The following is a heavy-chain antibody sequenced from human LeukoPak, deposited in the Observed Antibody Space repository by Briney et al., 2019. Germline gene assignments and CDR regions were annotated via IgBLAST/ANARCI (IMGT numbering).Heavy chain of an antibody. CDR1: GVTFSNYN. D-gene: IGHD1-26*01. CDR3: ACAPLGSTRP. CDR2: ISSSSSSI. J-gene: IGHJ5*02. V-gene: IGHV3-21*01. Sequence: PGGSLRLSCAASGVTFSNYNMNWVRQAPGKGLEWVSSISSSSSSINYADSVKGRFTISRDNAKNSVDLQMNSLRADDTAVYYCACAPLGSTRPWGQGTLVTVSS.